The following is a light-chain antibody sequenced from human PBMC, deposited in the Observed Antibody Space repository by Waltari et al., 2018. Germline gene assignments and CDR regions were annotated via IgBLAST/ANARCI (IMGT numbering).Light chain of an antibody. Sequence: QSVLTQPPSASGTPGQRVTITCSRSSPNIGRKSVYWYQPLPGEAPKLRIYNTFQRPSGVPHRFSASKSGTSASLAISGLQSEDEADYYCATWDDSLNAWVFGGGTRLTV. CDR3: ATWDDSLNAWV. CDR2: NTF. CDR1: SPNIGRKS. J-gene: IGLJ3*02. V-gene: IGLV1-44*01.